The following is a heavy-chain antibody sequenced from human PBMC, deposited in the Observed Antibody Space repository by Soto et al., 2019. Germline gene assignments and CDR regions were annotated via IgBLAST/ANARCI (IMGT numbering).Heavy chain of an antibody. CDR2: VYYSGSI. D-gene: IGHD3-22*01. Sequence: QVQLQESGPRLVKPSQTLSLTCSVSGGSINRGGFYWRWLRQVPGQGLEWIGDVYYSGSIYYSPSLKRRLTISADTPRNQLSLNLTSVTAADTAVYYCAGAAYYYDDSDYYVDSWGQGILVTVSS. CDR1: GGSINRGGFY. CDR3: AGAAYYYDDSDYYVDS. V-gene: IGHV4-31*02. J-gene: IGHJ4*02.